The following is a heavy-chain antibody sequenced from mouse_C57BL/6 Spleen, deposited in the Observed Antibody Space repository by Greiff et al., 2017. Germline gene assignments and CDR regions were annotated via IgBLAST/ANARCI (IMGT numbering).Heavy chain of an antibody. CDR2: IDPADSYT. D-gene: IGHD1-1*01. CDR1: GYTFTSYW. V-gene: IGHV1-69*01. Sequence: VQLQQPGAELVMPGASVKLSCKASGYTFTSYWMHWVKQRPGQGLEWIGEIDPADSYTNYNQKFKGKSTLTVDKSSSTAYMQLSSLTSADSAVYYSARSRHGRSSYYYAVDYWGQGTSVTVSS. J-gene: IGHJ4*01. CDR3: ARSRHGRSSYYYAVDY.